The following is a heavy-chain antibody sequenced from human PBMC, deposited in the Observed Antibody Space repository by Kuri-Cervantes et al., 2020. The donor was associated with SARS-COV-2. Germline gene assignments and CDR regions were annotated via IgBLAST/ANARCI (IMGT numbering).Heavy chain of an antibody. CDR2: ISHSGTA. V-gene: IGHV4-30-2*01. CDR3: ARATLTMNFDY. CDR1: GGSISNGGYS. J-gene: IGHJ4*02. D-gene: IGHD3-3*01. Sequence: SCAVSGGSISNGGYSWIWIRQPPGKGLEYIGYISHSGTAYYNPSLKSRVAMSADRSKNQFSLNLRSVTAADTAVYYCARATLTMNFDYWGPGALVTVSS.